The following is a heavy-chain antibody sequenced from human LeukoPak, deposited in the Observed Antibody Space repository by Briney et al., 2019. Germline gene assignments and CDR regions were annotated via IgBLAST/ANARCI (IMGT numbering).Heavy chain of an antibody. J-gene: IGHJ4*02. Sequence: PGGSLRLSCAASGFTFSSYSMNWVRQAPGKGLEWVSSISSSSSYIYYADSVKGRFTISRDNAKNSLYLQMNSLRAGDTAVYYCARGGIAARPRVFDYWGQGTLVTVSS. CDR1: GFTFSSYS. V-gene: IGHV3-21*01. D-gene: IGHD6-6*01. CDR3: ARGGIAARPRVFDY. CDR2: ISSSSSYI.